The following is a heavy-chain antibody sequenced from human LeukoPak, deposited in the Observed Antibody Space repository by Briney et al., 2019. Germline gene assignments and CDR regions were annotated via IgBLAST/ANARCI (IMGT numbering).Heavy chain of an antibody. CDR2: ISSSSSNNI. Sequence: HPGGSLRLSCAASGFTFSRFGMNWVRQAPGKGLEWVSYISSSSSNNIYYADSVKGRFTISRDNAKNSLYLQMNSLRAEDTAIYYCTRVGYIDEGIDYWGQGTLVTVSS. V-gene: IGHV3-48*01. CDR3: TRVGYIDEGIDY. CDR1: GFTFSRFG. D-gene: IGHD5-24*01. J-gene: IGHJ4*02.